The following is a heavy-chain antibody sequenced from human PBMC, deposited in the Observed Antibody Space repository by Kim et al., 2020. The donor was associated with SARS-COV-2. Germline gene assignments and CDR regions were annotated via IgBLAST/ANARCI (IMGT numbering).Heavy chain of an antibody. CDR3: ARTQGEHGRLLWFGELLSYHFDF. Sequence: GGSLRLSCAASGFTFSDYYMSWIRQAPGKGLEWVSYISSSSSYTNYADSVKGRFTISRDNAKNSLYLQMNSLRAEDTAVYYCARTQGEHGRLLWFGELLSYHFDFWGQGTLVTVSS. J-gene: IGHJ4*02. CDR2: ISSSSSYT. D-gene: IGHD3-10*01. CDR1: GFTFSDYY. V-gene: IGHV3-11*06.